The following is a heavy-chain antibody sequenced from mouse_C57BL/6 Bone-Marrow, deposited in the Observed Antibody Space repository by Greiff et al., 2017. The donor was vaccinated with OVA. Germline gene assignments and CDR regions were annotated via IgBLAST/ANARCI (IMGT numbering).Heavy chain of an antibody. CDR1: GFTFSDYG. CDR3: ARGPGFAY. J-gene: IGHJ3*01. Sequence: DVHLVESGGGLVKPGGSLKLSCAASGFTFSDYGMHWVRQAPEKGLEWVAYISSGSSTIYYADTVKGRFTISRDNATNTLYLQMTSLGSEDTAMYDCARGPGFAYWGKGTLVTVSA. V-gene: IGHV5-17*01. CDR2: ISSGSSTI.